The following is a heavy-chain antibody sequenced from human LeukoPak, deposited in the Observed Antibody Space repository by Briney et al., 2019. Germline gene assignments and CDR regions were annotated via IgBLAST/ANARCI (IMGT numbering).Heavy chain of an antibody. CDR1: GFTFSSYW. V-gene: IGHV3-48*01. D-gene: IGHD5-24*01. CDR2: ISSSSSTI. J-gene: IGHJ4*02. Sequence: GGSLRLSCAASGFTFSSYWMSWVRQAPGKGLEWVSYISSSSSTIYYADSVKGRFTISRDNAKNPLYLQMNSLRAEDTAVYYCARDRRDGYNGFDYWGQGTLVTVSS. CDR3: ARDRRDGYNGFDY.